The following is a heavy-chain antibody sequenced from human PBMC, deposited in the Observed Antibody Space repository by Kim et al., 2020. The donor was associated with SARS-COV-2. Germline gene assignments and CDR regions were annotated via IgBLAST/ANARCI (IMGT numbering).Heavy chain of an antibody. CDR2: ISGGGDDT. CDR3: AKGDCDSSKCDTTDH. D-gene: IGHD3-22*01. CDR1: GFTFNNFA. Sequence: GGSLRLSCAASGFTFNNFAMNWVRQAPGKGPEWVSVISGGGDDTQFAESVKGRFTISRDNSKNTLYLQMNNVRAEDTAVYYCAKGDCDSSKCDTTDHWG. J-gene: IGHJ4*01. V-gene: IGHV3-23*01.